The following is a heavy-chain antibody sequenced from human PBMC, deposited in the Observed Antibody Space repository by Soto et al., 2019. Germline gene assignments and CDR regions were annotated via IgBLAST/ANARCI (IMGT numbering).Heavy chain of an antibody. CDR3: ARRPIAAAAYYYYYGMDV. J-gene: IGHJ6*02. D-gene: IGHD6-13*01. V-gene: IGHV4-38-2*01. CDR1: GYSISSGYY. CDR2: IYHSGST. Sequence: PSETLSLTCAVSGYSISSGYYWGWIRQPPGKGLEWVGSIYHSGSTYYNPSLKSRVTISVDTSKNQFSLKLSSVTAADTAVYYCARRPIAAAAYYYYYGMDVWGQGTTVTVSS.